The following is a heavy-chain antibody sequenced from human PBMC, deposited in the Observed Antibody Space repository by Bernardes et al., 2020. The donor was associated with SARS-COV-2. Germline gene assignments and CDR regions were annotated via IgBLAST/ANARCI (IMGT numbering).Heavy chain of an antibody. Sequence: GGSLRLSCAASGFTLSNYWMSWVRQAPGKGLEWVANIKQDGSKKYYVDSVRGRFTISRDNAKNSLYLQMNSLRAEDTAVYYCARGSAYYDILTGYSYWGQGTLVTVSS. CDR3: ARGSAYYDILTGYSY. V-gene: IGHV3-7*01. D-gene: IGHD3-9*01. CDR1: GFTLSNYW. J-gene: IGHJ4*02. CDR2: IKQDGSKK.